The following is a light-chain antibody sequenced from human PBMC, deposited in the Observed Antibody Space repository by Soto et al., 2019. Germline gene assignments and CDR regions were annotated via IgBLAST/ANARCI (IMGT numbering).Light chain of an antibody. V-gene: IGKV3-20*01. CDR3: QQFGISPRT. CDR2: ASS. CDR1: QSLRSDF. J-gene: IGKJ2*01. Sequence: EIVLTQSPGTLSLFPGERATLSCRASQSLRSDFVAWYQQKPGQAPRLLIYASSTRATGIPDRFSGSGSGTDFTLNITRLEPEDFAVYYCQQFGISPRTFGQGTKLE.